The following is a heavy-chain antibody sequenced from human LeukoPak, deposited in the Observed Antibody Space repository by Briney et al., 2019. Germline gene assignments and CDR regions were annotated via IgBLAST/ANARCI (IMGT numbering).Heavy chain of an antibody. Sequence: SGPTLVNPTQTLTLTCTFSGFSLSTSGVGVGWIRQPPGKALEWLALIYWNDDKRYSPSLKSRLTITKDTSKNQVVLTMTNMDPVDTATYYCAHLDQWIQLWSSFDYWGQGTLVTVSS. J-gene: IGHJ4*02. D-gene: IGHD5-18*01. V-gene: IGHV2-5*01. CDR1: GFSLSTSGVG. CDR3: AHLDQWIQLWSSFDY. CDR2: IYWNDDK.